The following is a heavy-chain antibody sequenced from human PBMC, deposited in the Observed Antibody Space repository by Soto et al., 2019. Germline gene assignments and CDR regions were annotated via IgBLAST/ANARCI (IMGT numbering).Heavy chain of an antibody. Sequence: GGSLRLSCAASGFTFSSYAMHWVRQAPGKGLEWVAVISYDGSNKYYADSVKGRFTISRDNSKNTLYLQMNSLRAEDTAVYYCARSVRLYSSGWYSRWGQGTLVTVSS. CDR2: ISYDGSNK. CDR1: GFTFSSYA. D-gene: IGHD6-19*01. CDR3: ARSVRLYSSGWYSR. V-gene: IGHV3-30-3*01. J-gene: IGHJ4*02.